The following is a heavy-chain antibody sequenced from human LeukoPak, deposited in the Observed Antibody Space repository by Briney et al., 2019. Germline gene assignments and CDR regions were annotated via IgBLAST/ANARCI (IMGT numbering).Heavy chain of an antibody. V-gene: IGHV4-59*01. CDR2: IYYSGGT. Sequence: SETLSLTCTVSGGSISSYYWSWIRQPPGKGLEWIGYIYYSGGTNYNPSLKSRVTISVDTSKNQFSLKLSSVTAADTAVYYCARENDSSGYYDYWGQGTLVTVSS. CDR3: ARENDSSGYYDY. J-gene: IGHJ4*02. CDR1: GGSISSYY. D-gene: IGHD3-22*01.